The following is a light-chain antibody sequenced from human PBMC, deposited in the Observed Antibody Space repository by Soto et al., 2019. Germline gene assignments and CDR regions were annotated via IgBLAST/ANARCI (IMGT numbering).Light chain of an antibody. V-gene: IGLV1-51*01. CDR3: GTWDSSLSAGYV. J-gene: IGLJ1*01. Sequence: QSVLTQPPSVSAAPGQKVTISCSGSSSNIGNNYVSWYQQLPGTAPKLLIYDNNKRPSGIPDRFSGSKSGTSATLGITGLLTGDEADYYCGTWDSSLSAGYVFGTGTKLTVL. CDR2: DNN. CDR1: SSNIGNNY.